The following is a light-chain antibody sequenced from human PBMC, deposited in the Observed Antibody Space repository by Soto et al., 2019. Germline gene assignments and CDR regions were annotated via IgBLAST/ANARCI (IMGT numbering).Light chain of an antibody. V-gene: IGLV2-8*01. CDR1: SSDVGGYNF. CDR2: EVT. Sequence: QSALTQPPSASGSPGQSVTIFCTGTSSDVGGYNFVSWYQQHPGKAPKLMIYEVTKRPSGVPDRFSGSKSGNTASLTVSGLQAEDEADYYCTSYAGSNIPVVFGGGTKVTVL. J-gene: IGLJ2*01. CDR3: TSYAGSNIPVV.